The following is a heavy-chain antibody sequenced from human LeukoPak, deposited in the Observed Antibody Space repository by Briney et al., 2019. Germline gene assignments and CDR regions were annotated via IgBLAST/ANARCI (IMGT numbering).Heavy chain of an antibody. CDR3: ASRATVTTDRFWFDP. J-gene: IGHJ5*02. D-gene: IGHD4-11*01. V-gene: IGHV3-53*01. Sequence: GGSLRLSCAASGFTFSSYSMNWVRQAPGKGLKWVSVIYSGGSTYYADSVKGRFTISRDNSKNTLYLQMNSLRAEDTAVYYCASRATVTTDRFWFDPWGQGTLVTVSS. CDR1: GFTFSSYS. CDR2: IYSGGST.